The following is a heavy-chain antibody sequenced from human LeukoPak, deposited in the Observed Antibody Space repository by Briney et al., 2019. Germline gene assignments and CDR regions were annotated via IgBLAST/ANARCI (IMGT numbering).Heavy chain of an antibody. CDR3: ARSTRTYYYDNSGYYYFDN. CDR2: IYNSGTT. J-gene: IGHJ4*02. D-gene: IGHD3-22*01. Sequence: SETLSLTCTVSGGSISGFYGSWIRQPAGEGLEWIGRIYNSGTTNYNPSLRSRVIMSLDTSKNQFSLKLSSVTAADTAVYYCARSTRTYYYDNSGYYYFDNWGQGNLVTVSS. CDR1: GGSISGFY. V-gene: IGHV4-4*07.